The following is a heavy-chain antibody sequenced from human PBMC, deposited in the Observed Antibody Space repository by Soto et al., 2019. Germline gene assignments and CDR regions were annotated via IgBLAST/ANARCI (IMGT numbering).Heavy chain of an antibody. CDR2: VFYSGNT. V-gene: IGHV4-39*01. D-gene: IGHD6-6*01. CDR3: ARHALLYASSSSLHY. J-gene: IGHJ4*02. CDR1: GVSISTSDYY. Sequence: SETLSLTCTVSGVSISTSDYYWAWIRQPPGGGLEWIGSVFYSGNTNYNPSLRSRVTISVDTSKNQFSLKLTSLTAADTAVYYCARHALLYASSSSLHYWGQGTLVTVSS.